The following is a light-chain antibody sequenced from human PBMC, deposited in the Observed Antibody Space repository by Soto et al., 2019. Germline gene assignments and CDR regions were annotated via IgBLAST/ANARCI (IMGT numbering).Light chain of an antibody. J-gene: IGLJ3*02. Sequence: QSVPTQPPSASGSPGQSATISCTGTSSDVGGYNYVSWYQQYPGKAPKLMIYEVSKRPSGVPDRFSGSKSGNTASLTVSGLQAEDEAYYYCSSYAGSSTWVFGGGTKLTVL. V-gene: IGLV2-8*01. CDR3: SSYAGSSTWV. CDR1: SSDVGGYNY. CDR2: EVS.